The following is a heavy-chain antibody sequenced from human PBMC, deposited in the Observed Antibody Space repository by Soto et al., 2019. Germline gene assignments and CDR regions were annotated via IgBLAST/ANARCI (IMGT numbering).Heavy chain of an antibody. CDR2: INAGNGNT. CDR1: GYTFTSYA. J-gene: IGHJ4*02. Sequence: ASVKVSCKASGYTFTSYAMHWVRQAPGQRLEWMVWINAGNGNTKYSQKFQGRVTITRDTSASTAYMELSSLRSEDTAVYYCARAVAVAADFDYWGQGTLVTVSS. CDR3: ARAVAVAADFDY. D-gene: IGHD6-19*01. V-gene: IGHV1-3*01.